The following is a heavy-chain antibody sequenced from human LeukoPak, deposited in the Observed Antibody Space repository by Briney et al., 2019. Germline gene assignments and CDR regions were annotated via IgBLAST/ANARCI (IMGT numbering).Heavy chain of an antibody. J-gene: IGHJ5*02. D-gene: IGHD2-2*01. Sequence: ASVKVSCKASGYTFTSYYMHWVRQAPGQGLEWMGGIIPIFGTANYAQKFQGRVTITADESTSTAYMELSSLRSEDTAVYYCARVSFYCSSTSCTWGPHFDPWGQGTLVTVSS. CDR1: GYTFTSYY. CDR3: ARVSFYCSSTSCTWGPHFDP. CDR2: IIPIFGTA. V-gene: IGHV1-69*13.